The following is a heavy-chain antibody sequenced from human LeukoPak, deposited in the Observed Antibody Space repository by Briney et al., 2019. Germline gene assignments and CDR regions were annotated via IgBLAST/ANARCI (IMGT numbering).Heavy chain of an antibody. J-gene: IGHJ4*02. D-gene: IGHD1-1*01. CDR2: IIPIFGTA. Sequence: SVKVSCKASGGTFSSYAISWVRQAPGQGLEWMGGIIPIFGTANYAQKFQGRVTITADESTSTAYMELSSLRSEDTAVYYCARDRTGLLYYFDYWGQGTLVTVSS. V-gene: IGHV1-69*13. CDR1: GGTFSSYA. CDR3: ARDRTGLLYYFDY.